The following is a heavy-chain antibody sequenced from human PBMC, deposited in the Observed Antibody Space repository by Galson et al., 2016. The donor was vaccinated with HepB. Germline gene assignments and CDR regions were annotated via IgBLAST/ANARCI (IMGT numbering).Heavy chain of an antibody. CDR2: ISSGSSYI. J-gene: IGHJ3*02. D-gene: IGHD6-13*01. CDR3: ARVREQQLLDAFDI. V-gene: IGHV3-21*01. Sequence: SLRLSCATSGFTFTRYNMNWVRQAPGKGLEWVSSISSGSSYIYYADSAKGRFTISRDNVKKSLYLQMNSLRPEDTAVYYCARVREQQLLDAFDIWGQGTMVTVSS. CDR1: GFTFTRYN.